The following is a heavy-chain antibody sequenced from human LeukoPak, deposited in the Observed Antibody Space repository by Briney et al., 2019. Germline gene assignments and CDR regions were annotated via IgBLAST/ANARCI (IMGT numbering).Heavy chain of an antibody. J-gene: IGHJ4*02. CDR3: ARARNGGDFDY. CDR1: GLTVSSNY. D-gene: IGHD3-16*01. V-gene: IGHV3-53*01. Sequence: QPGGSLTLSCAPSGLTVSSNYMSWVRQAPGKGLEWVSVIYSGGSTYYADSVKGRFTISRDNSKNTLYLQMNSLRAEDTAVYYCARARNGGDFDYWGQGTLVTVSS. CDR2: IYSGGST.